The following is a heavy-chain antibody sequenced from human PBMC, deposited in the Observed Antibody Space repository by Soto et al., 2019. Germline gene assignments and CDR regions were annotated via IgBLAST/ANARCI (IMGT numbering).Heavy chain of an antibody. Sequence: QVQLVQSGAEVKKPGSSVTVSCKASGGTFSSYTISWVRQAPGQGLEWMGGIIPIFDTANYAQKFQGRVAMPADESTSTAYRELSSLRSEDTAVYYCARGNHRWLQLWYFDLWGRGTLVTVSS. CDR3: ARGNHRWLQLWYFDL. CDR1: GGTFSSYT. V-gene: IGHV1-69*12. CDR2: IIPIFDTA. D-gene: IGHD5-12*01. J-gene: IGHJ2*01.